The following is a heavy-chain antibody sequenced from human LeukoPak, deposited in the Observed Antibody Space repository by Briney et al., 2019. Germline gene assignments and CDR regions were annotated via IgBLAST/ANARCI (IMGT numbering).Heavy chain of an antibody. D-gene: IGHD3-10*01. Sequence: GGSLRLSCAASGFTFSSYGMHWVRQAPGKGLEWVAVISYDGSNKYYADSVKGRFTISRDNSKNTLYLQMNSLRAEDTAVYYCAKDLLYGSGRPTYYYYGMDVWGQGTTVTVSS. J-gene: IGHJ6*02. CDR3: AKDLLYGSGRPTYYYYGMDV. CDR1: GFTFSSYG. CDR2: ISYDGSNK. V-gene: IGHV3-30*18.